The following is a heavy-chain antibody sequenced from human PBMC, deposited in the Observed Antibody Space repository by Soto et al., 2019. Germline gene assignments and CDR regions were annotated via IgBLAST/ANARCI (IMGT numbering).Heavy chain of an antibody. J-gene: IGHJ6*03. CDR2: MNPNSGDT. V-gene: IGHV1-2*02. D-gene: IGHD5-12*01. CDR3: ARESGGATATLDYYYFYMDV. CDR1: GYRFSDYY. Sequence: QVQLVQSGAEVKKPGASVTVSCKASGYRFSDYYLHWVRQAPGQGPEWMGWMNPNSGDTKYAQKFRGRVTMTRDTSVMTAFMELDWLKSDDTAVYYCARESGGATATLDYYYFYMDVWGIGTTVTVSS.